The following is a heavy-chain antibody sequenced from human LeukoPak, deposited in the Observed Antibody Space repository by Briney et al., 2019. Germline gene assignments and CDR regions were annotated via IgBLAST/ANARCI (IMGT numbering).Heavy chain of an antibody. D-gene: IGHD2-15*01. Sequence: WASVKVSCKASGGTFSSYAISWVRQAPGQGLEWMGGIIPIFGTASYAQKFQGRVTITADESTSTAYMELGSLRSEDTAVYYCARFRSGYYYYGMDVWGKGTTVTVSS. CDR3: ARFRSGYYYYGMDV. V-gene: IGHV1-69*13. J-gene: IGHJ6*04. CDR1: GGTFSSYA. CDR2: IIPIFGTA.